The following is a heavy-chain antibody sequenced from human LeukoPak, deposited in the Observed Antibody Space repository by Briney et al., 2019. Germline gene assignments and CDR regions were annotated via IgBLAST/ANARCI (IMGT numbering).Heavy chain of an antibody. J-gene: IGHJ4*02. Sequence: PSETLSLTCTVSGGSISSGSYYWGWIRQPPGKGLEWIGSIYYSGSTYYNPSLKSRVTISVDTSKNQFSLKLSSVTAADTAVYYCAREPYCSGGSCYSGYFDYWGQGTLVTVSS. D-gene: IGHD2-15*01. CDR3: AREPYCSGGSCYSGYFDY. V-gene: IGHV4-39*07. CDR2: IYYSGST. CDR1: GGSISSGSYY.